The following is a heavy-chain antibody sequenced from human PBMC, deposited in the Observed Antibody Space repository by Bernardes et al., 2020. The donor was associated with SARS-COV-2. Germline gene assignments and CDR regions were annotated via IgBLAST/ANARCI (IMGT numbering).Heavy chain of an antibody. CDR2: INHAGNT. Sequence: SESLSLTCAVYGGSLSSHYWNWIRQPPGKGLEWIWEINHAGNTNYNPSLKSRVTISVDTSKNQFSLKLSSVTAADTAVYYCARATPSYRGYDSPWGQGTLVTVSS. V-gene: IGHV4-34*01. CDR1: GGSLSSHY. CDR3: ARATPSYRGYDSP. J-gene: IGHJ5*02. D-gene: IGHD5-12*01.